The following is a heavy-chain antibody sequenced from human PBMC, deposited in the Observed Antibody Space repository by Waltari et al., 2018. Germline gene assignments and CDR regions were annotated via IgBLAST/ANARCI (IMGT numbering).Heavy chain of an antibody. CDR1: GFAFSSYG. D-gene: IGHD1-26*01. CDR2: ISYDGSNK. V-gene: IGHV3-30*18. J-gene: IGHJ1*01. Sequence: QVQLVESGGGVVQPGRSLRLSCAASGFAFSSYGMHWVRQAPGKGLEWVAVISYDGSNKDDADSVKGRFTISRDNSKNTLYLQMDSLRGEDTAVYYCAKDAQTGSYYRPISGTFQRWGQGTLVSVSS. CDR3: AKDAQTGSYYRPISGTFQR.